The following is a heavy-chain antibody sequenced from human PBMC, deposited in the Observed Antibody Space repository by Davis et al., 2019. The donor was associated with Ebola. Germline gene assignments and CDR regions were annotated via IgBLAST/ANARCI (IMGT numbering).Heavy chain of an antibody. CDR2: ISSSSSYI. Sequence: GGSLRLSCAASGFTFSSYSMNWVRQAPGKGLEWVSSISSSSSYIYYADSVKGRFTISRDNAKNSLYLQMNSLRAEDTAVYYCARRDRGWGGNDYWGQGTLVTVSS. D-gene: IGHD6-19*01. J-gene: IGHJ4*02. CDR3: ARRDRGWGGNDY. V-gene: IGHV3-21*01. CDR1: GFTFSSYS.